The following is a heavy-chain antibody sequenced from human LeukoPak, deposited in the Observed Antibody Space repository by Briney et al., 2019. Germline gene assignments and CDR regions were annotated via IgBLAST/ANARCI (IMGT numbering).Heavy chain of an antibody. CDR2: ISYDGSNK. D-gene: IGHD3-10*01. Sequence: GGSLRLSCAASGFTFSSYGMHWVRQAPGKGLEWVAVISYDGSNKYYADSVKGRFTISRDNSKNTLYLQMNSLRAEDTALYYCAKDGYGSGSYETYYFDYWGQGTLVTVSS. CDR3: AKDGYGSGSYETYYFDY. CDR1: GFTFSSYG. J-gene: IGHJ4*02. V-gene: IGHV3-30*18.